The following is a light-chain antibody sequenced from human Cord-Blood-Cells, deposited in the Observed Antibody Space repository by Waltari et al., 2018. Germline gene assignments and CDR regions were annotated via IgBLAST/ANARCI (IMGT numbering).Light chain of an antibody. CDR1: QSVSSY. V-gene: IGKV3-11*01. CDR3: QLRRNWSLT. Sequence: EIVLTQSPATLSSSPGDRATLSCRASQSVSSYLAWYQQKPGQAPRLLIYDASNRATCNPGTFSGDVCETDLSLTIGCRVTEDFAVSDCQLRRNWSLTVGGGNKVDIK. CDR2: DAS. J-gene: IGKJ4*01.